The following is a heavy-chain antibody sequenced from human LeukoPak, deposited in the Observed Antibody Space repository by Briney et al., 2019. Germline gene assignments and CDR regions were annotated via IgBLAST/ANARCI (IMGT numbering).Heavy chain of an antibody. Sequence: SETLSLTCTVSGDSINSSSYYWGWIRQPPGKGLEWIGSIYYSGSTYYNPSLKSRVTISVDTSKNQFSLKLSSVTAADTAVYYCAREGFDPFGYEDRAAAGSVDYWGQGTLVTVSS. D-gene: IGHD6-13*01. CDR3: AREGFDPFGYEDRAAAGSVDY. CDR1: GDSINSSSYY. V-gene: IGHV4-39*07. CDR2: IYYSGST. J-gene: IGHJ4*02.